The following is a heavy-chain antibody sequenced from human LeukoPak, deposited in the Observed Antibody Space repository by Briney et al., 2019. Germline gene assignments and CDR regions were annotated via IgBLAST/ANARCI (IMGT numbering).Heavy chain of an antibody. D-gene: IGHD3-9*01. CDR2: ISYDGSNK. V-gene: IGHV3-30*18. CDR3: AKDRGYDILTGKPDY. Sequence: GRSLRLSCAASGFTFSSYGMHWVRQAPGKGLEWVAVISYDGSNKYYADSVKGRFTISRDNSKNTLYLQMNSLRAEDTAVYYCAKDRGYDILTGKPDYWGQGTQVTVSS. J-gene: IGHJ4*02. CDR1: GFTFSSYG.